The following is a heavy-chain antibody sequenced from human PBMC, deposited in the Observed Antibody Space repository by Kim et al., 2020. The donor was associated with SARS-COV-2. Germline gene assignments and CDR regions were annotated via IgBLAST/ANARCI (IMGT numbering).Heavy chain of an antibody. CDR3: ARAVFGGAWGMDV. V-gene: IGHV3-53*01. J-gene: IGHJ6*02. Sequence: YEEPVTGRFTISRDNSKNTLYLQMNSLRAEDTAVYYCARAVFGGAWGMDVWGQGTTVTVSS. D-gene: IGHD3-16*01.